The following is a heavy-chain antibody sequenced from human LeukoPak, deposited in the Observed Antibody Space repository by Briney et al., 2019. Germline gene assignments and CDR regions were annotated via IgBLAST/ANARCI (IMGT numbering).Heavy chain of an antibody. V-gene: IGHV5-51*01. D-gene: IGHD4-17*01. CDR3: ARSRDYGDCEVSFAFDI. CDR2: IYPGDSDT. J-gene: IGHJ3*02. CDR1: GYSFTSYW. Sequence: GESLKISCKGSGYSFTSYWIGWVRQMPGKGLEWMGIIYPGDSDTRYIPSFQGQVTISADKSISTAYLQWSSLKASDTAMYYCARSRDYGDCEVSFAFDIWGQGTMVTVSS.